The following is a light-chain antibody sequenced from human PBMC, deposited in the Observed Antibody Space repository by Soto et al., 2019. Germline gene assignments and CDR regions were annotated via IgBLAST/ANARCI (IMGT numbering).Light chain of an antibody. CDR1: QSVSRNY. CDR3: QQYGSAPPYT. V-gene: IGKV3-20*01. Sequence: EIVLTQSPGTLSLSPGERAILSCRASQSVSRNYLAWYQQRPGRAPRLLIYGASSRATDIPDRFTGSGSGTDFTLTISRLEPEDSAVYYCQQYGSAPPYTFGQGTKLDLK. CDR2: GAS. J-gene: IGKJ2*01.